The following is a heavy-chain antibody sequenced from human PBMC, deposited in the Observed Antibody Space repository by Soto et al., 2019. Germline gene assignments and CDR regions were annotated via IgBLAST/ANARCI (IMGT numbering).Heavy chain of an antibody. CDR1: GFSLTTTGMR. CDR3: ARSPILVPLYFDY. J-gene: IGHJ4*02. Sequence: VSGPTLVNPTQTLTLTCTFSGFSLTTTGMRVSWIRQPPGKALEWLGRIDWDENKFYSTSLKTRVTISKDTSKNQVVLTMTNMGPVDTATYYCARSPILVPLYFDYWGQGTPVTVSS. V-gene: IGHV2-70*04. D-gene: IGHD3-22*01. CDR2: IDWDENK.